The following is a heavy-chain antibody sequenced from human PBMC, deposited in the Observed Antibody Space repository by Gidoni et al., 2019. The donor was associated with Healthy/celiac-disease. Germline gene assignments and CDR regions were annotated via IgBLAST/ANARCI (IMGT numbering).Heavy chain of an antibody. CDR3: AKASVWFGESLGAFDI. V-gene: IGHV3-23*01. J-gene: IGHJ3*02. Sequence: EVQLLVSGGGLVQPGGSLRLSCAASGFTFSSYAMGWVRQAPGKGREWFSDISGSGGSTYYADSVKGRFTISRDNSKNTLYLQMNSLRAEDTAVYYCAKASVWFGESLGAFDIWGQGTMVTVSS. D-gene: IGHD3-10*01. CDR2: ISGSGGST. CDR1: GFTFSSYA.